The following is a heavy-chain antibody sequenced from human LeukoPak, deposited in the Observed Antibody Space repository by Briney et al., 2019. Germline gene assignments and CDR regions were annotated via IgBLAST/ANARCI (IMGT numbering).Heavy chain of an antibody. CDR2: FYNSSRS. V-gene: IGHV4-59*12. D-gene: IGHD2-15*01. CDR3: TRGAGWPNDY. CDR1: DDTISNYY. Sequence: SETLCLTCTVSDDTISNYYMGWIRQPPGKGLEWIGYFYNSSRSTYNPSLKSRVTISADTSKNHFSLKLNSVTTADTAVYYCTRGAGWPNDYWGQGILVTVSS. J-gene: IGHJ4*02.